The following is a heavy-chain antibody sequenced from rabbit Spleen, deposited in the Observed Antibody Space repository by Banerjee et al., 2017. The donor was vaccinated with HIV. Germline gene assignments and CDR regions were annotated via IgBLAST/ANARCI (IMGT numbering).Heavy chain of an antibody. D-gene: IGHD1-1*01. J-gene: IGHJ2*01. CDR3: ARNYVNVFDP. Sequence: QSLEESGGDLVKPGASLTLTCKASGFSFSSGYDMCWVRQAPGKGLEWIACIYIGSSGSTYYASWAKGRFTISITSSTTVTLQMTSLTAADTATYFCARNYVNVFDPWGQGTLVTVS. CDR2: IYIGSSGST. V-gene: IGHV1S40*01. CDR1: GFSFSSGYD.